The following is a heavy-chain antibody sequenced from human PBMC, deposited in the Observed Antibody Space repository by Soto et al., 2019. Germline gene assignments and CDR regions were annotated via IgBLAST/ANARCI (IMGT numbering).Heavy chain of an antibody. CDR3: ARRSGGRCYNY. CDR1: GGSISSYY. D-gene: IGHD2-15*01. J-gene: IGHJ4*02. V-gene: IGHV4-59*08. Sequence: ETLSLTCTVSGGSISSYYWSWIRQPPGKGLEWIGYIYYSGSTNYNPSLKSRVTISVDTSKNQFSLKLSSVTAADTAVYYCARRSGGRCYNYWGRGTLVTVSS. CDR2: IYYSGST.